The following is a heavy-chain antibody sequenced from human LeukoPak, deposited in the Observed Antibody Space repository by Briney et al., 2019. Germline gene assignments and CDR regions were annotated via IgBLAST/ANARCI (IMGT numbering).Heavy chain of an antibody. CDR3: ARSSYPYYFDY. J-gene: IGHJ4*02. V-gene: IGHV3-74*01. CDR1: GFSFSSYW. CDR2: VNNDGSST. Sequence: HTGGSLRLSCAASGFSFSSYWMHWVRQAPGKGLMWVSRVNNDGSSTTYADSVEGRFTISRDNARNTLYLQMNSLRAEDTAVYYCARSSYPYYFDYWGQGTLVTVSS. D-gene: IGHD6-19*01.